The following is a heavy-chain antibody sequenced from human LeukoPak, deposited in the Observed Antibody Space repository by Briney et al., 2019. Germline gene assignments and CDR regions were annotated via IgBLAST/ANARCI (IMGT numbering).Heavy chain of an antibody. V-gene: IGHV4-39*07. D-gene: IGHD2-8*02. CDR3: ARDPYGWAGQGQGVK. Sequence: SETLSLTCTVSGGSISSSSYYWGWIRQPPGKGLEWIGSIYYSGSTYYNPSLKSRVTISVDTSKNQFSLKLSSVTAADTAVYYCARDPYGWAGQGQGVKWGQGTLVTVSS. J-gene: IGHJ4*02. CDR2: IYYSGST. CDR1: GGSISSSSYY.